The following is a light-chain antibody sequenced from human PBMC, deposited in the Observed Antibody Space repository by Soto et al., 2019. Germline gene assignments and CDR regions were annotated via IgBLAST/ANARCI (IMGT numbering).Light chain of an antibody. CDR3: QHYNSYSEA. CDR2: DAS. V-gene: IGKV3-11*01. CDR1: QSVSTY. Sequence: IVLTQSAATLSLSPGERAILSCRASQSVSTYLAWYQQKPGQAPRLLIFDASNRATGIPARFSGSGSGTDFTLTISSLQPDDFATYYCQHYNSYSEAFGQRTKVDIK. J-gene: IGKJ1*01.